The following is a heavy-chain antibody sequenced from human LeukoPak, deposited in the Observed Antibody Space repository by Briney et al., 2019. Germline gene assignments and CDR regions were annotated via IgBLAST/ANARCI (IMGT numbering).Heavy chain of an antibody. V-gene: IGHV3-23*01. Sequence: PGGSLRLSCAASGFTFSSYAMSWVRQAPGKGLEWVSAISGSGGSTYYADSVKGRFTIFRDNSKNTLYLQMSSLRAEDTAVYYCAKDKHDGDYRYWGQGTLVTVSS. J-gene: IGHJ4*02. D-gene: IGHD4-17*01. CDR3: AKDKHDGDYRY. CDR1: GFTFSSYA. CDR2: ISGSGGST.